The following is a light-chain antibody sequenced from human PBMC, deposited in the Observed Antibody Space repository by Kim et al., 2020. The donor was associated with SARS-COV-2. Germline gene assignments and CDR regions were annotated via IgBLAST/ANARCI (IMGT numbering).Light chain of an antibody. CDR2: DDD. J-gene: IGLJ2*01. V-gene: IGLV3-21*03. CDR3: QVWDSDSDHQV. CDR1: NMGGKS. Sequence: GRTVRIPCGGNNMGGKSVQWYEKMPGQAPVLLVYDDDHRPSGIPERGSGSTSGNTANLTISGVEAGDEADYYCQVWDSDSDHQVFGGGTQLTVL.